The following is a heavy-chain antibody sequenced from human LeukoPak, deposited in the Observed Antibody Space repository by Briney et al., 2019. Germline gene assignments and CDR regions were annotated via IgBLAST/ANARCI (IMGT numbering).Heavy chain of an antibody. CDR3: AKDRGPFAVVPEY. CDR1: GFTFSNYA. V-gene: IGHV3-23*01. J-gene: IGHJ4*02. Sequence: GGSLRLSCAASGFTFSNYAMSWVRQAPGKGLEWVSAISGSGGTTYYADSVKGRFTISRDNSKNTLYLQMNSLRAEDTALYYCAKDRGPFAVVPEYWGQGTLVTVSS. CDR2: ISGSGGTT. D-gene: IGHD3-10*01.